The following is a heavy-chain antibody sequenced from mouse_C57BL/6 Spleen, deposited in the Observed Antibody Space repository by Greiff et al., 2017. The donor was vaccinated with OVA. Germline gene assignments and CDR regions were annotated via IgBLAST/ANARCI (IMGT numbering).Heavy chain of an antibody. Sequence: VQLKESGPGLVKPSQSLSLTCSVTGYSITSGYYWNWIRQFPGNKLEWMGYISYDGSNNYNPSLKNRISITRDTSKNQFFLKLNSVTTEDTATYYCARLGYDYDGAYWGQGTLVTVSA. D-gene: IGHD2-4*01. CDR3: ARLGYDYDGAY. CDR2: ISYDGSN. V-gene: IGHV3-6*01. J-gene: IGHJ3*01. CDR1: GYSITSGYY.